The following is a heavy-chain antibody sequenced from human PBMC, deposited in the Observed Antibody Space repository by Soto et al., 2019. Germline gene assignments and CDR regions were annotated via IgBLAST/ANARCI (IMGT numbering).Heavy chain of an antibody. Sequence: GGSLRLSCAASGFTFSSYWMHWVRQAPGKGLVWVSRINSDGSSTSYADSVKGRFTISRDSAKNTLYLQMNSLRAEDTAVYYCASSLSMVRGVMNYWGQGILVTVSS. CDR3: ASSLSMVRGVMNY. CDR2: INSDGSST. CDR1: GFTFSSYW. D-gene: IGHD3-10*01. V-gene: IGHV3-74*01. J-gene: IGHJ4*02.